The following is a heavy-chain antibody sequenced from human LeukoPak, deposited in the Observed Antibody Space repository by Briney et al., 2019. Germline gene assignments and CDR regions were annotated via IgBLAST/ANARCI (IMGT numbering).Heavy chain of an antibody. CDR1: GFTFSSYA. Sequence: GGSLRLSCAASGFTFSSYAMSWVRQAPGKGLEWVSAISGSGGSTYYADSVKGRFTISRDNSKNTLYLQKNSLRAEDTAVYYCAKDRRLIIAVAGNYFDYWGQGTLVTVSS. CDR2: ISGSGGST. J-gene: IGHJ4*02. V-gene: IGHV3-23*01. CDR3: AKDRRLIIAVAGNYFDY. D-gene: IGHD6-19*01.